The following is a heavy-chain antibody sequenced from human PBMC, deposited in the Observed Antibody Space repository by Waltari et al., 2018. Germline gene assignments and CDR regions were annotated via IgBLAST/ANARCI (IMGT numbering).Heavy chain of an antibody. D-gene: IGHD2-15*01. CDR1: GCSISCDDYC. Sequence: QVQLQESGPGLVKPSQTLSLTCTVSGCSISCDDYCWNWIRQPPGKGLEWIGYIFYSGSTYYNPSLKSRVTISVDTSKTQFSLKLSSVTAADTAVYYCARDSVVAGGGFDYWGQGTLVTVSS. J-gene: IGHJ4*02. CDR2: IFYSGST. CDR3: ARDSVVAGGGFDY. V-gene: IGHV4-30-4*08.